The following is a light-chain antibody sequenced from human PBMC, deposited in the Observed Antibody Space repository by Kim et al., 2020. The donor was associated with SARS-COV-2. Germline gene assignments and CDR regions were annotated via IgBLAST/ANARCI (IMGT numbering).Light chain of an antibody. J-gene: IGKJ1*01. CDR1: QSVSSNY. CDR3: QQYSSSPAT. Sequence: SPGERAPLSGRASQSVSSNYVAWYQHKPGQAPRLLFYGASSRATGIPDRFSGSGSGTDFTLTITRLEPEDFAVYYCQQYSSSPATFGQGTKVDIK. CDR2: GAS. V-gene: IGKV3-20*01.